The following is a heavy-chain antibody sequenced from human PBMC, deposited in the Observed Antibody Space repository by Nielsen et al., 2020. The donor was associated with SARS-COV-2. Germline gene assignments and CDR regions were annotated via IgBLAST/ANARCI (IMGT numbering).Heavy chain of an antibody. CDR1: GFTFSSYA. V-gene: IGHV3-30*04. CDR2: ISYDGSNK. CDR3: AGAFWPINLNYYGMDV. D-gene: IGHD3-3*01. Sequence: GESLKISCAASGFTFSSYAMHWVRQAPGKGLEWVAVISYDGSNKYYADSVKGRFTISRDNSKNTLYLQMNSLRAEDTAVYYCAGAFWPINLNYYGMDVWGQGTTVTVSS. J-gene: IGHJ6*02.